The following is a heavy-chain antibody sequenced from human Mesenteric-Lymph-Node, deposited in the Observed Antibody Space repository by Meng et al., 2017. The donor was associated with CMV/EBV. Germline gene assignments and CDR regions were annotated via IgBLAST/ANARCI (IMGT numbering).Heavy chain of an antibody. Sequence: GSLRLSCTASGFTFSSYEMTWVRQAPGKGLEWIGEISQSRDAYYNPSLNSRVTMSVDTSKNQFSLMLRSVTAADTAIYYCARGTGGARLLNWAQGTLVTVSS. CDR1: GFTFSSYE. J-gene: IGHJ4*02. V-gene: IGHV4-34*01. CDR2: ISQSRDA. D-gene: IGHD3-9*01. CDR3: ARGTGGARLLN.